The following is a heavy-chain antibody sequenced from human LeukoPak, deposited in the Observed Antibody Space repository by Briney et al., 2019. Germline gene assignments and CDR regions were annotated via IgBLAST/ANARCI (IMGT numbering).Heavy chain of an antibody. D-gene: IGHD4-23*01. J-gene: IGHJ6*02. CDR2: ISSSGSTK. V-gene: IGHV3-48*03. CDR1: GFTFSSYE. CDR3: ARVQPPPTVVTPRYYYYGMDV. Sequence: GGSLRLSCAASGFTFSSYEMNWVRQGPGKGLEWVSYISSSGSTKYYADSVKGRFTISRDNAKKSLYLQMNSLRDEDTAVYYCARVQPPPTVVTPRYYYYGMDVWGQGTTVTVSS.